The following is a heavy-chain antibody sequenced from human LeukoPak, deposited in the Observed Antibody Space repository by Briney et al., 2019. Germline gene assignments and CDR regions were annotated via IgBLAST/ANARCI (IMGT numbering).Heavy chain of an antibody. D-gene: IGHD6-25*01. Sequence: GGSLRLSCAASGFTISSYWMHWVRQAPGKGLAWVSRVNTDGSAITYADSVKGRFTISRDNAKNTLYLQMSSLRAEDTAVYYCARDQAPSRLYYYMDVWGKGTTVTVSS. V-gene: IGHV3-74*01. CDR2: VNTDGSAI. J-gene: IGHJ6*03. CDR3: ARDQAPSRLYYYMDV. CDR1: GFTISSYW.